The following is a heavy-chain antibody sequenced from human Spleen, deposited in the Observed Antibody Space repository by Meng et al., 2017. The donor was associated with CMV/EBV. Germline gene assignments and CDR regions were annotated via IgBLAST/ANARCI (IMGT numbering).Heavy chain of an antibody. D-gene: IGHD1-7*01. CDR1: GFTFSNYD. CDR2: ISGSGDNT. Sequence: GGSLRLSCAASGFTFSNYDMSWVRQAPGKGLEWVSSISGSGDNTYYADSVKGRFTISRDNSKNTLYLQMNSLRAEDTALYYCARDGTFDWNYEDYWGQGTLVTVSS. V-gene: IGHV3-23*01. CDR3: ARDGTFDWNYEDY. J-gene: IGHJ4*02.